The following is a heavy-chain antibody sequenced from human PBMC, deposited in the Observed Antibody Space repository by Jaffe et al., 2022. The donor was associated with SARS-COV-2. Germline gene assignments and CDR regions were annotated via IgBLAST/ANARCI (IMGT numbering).Heavy chain of an antibody. CDR3: AKGGLAPGDY. V-gene: IGHV3-7*03. CDR1: GFTFSSYW. Sequence: EVQLVESGGGLVQPGGSLRLSCAASGFTFSSYWMNWVRQAPGKGLEWVANIRQDGSAMYYIGSVKGRFTISRDNAKNSLSLQMNSLRVEDTAVYYCAKGGLAPGDYWGQGTLVTVSS. D-gene: IGHD6-19*01. CDR2: IRQDGSAM. J-gene: IGHJ4*02.